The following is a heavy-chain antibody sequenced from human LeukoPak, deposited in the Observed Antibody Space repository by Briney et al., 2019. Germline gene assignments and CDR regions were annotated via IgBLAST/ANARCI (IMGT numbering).Heavy chain of an antibody. J-gene: IGHJ4*02. Sequence: SETLSLTCAVYGGSFSGYYWSWIRQPPGKGLEWIGEINHSGSTNYNPSLKSRVTISVDKSKNQFSLKLSSVTAADTAVYYCASADMDYYDSSGLYWGQGTLVTVSS. CDR3: ASADMDYYDSSGLY. V-gene: IGHV4-34*01. CDR1: GGSFSGYY. CDR2: INHSGST. D-gene: IGHD3-22*01.